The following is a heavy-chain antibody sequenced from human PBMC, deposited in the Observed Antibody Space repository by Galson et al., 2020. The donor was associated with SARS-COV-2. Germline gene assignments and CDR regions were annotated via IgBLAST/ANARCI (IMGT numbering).Heavy chain of an antibody. Sequence: SETLSLTCAVSGYSISSGYHWAWIRQPPGKGLECIGSIYHSGNTYYNPSLESRVTISVDTSKNQFSLKVSSVTAADTAVYYCARGNEFRPYSAFNNWGQGTLVTVSS. J-gene: IGHJ4*02. D-gene: IGHD1-26*01. CDR1: GYSISSGYH. CDR3: ARGNEFRPYSAFNN. V-gene: IGHV4-38-2*01. CDR2: IYHSGNT.